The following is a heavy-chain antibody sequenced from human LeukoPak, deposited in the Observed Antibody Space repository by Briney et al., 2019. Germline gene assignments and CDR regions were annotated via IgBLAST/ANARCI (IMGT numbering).Heavy chain of an antibody. Sequence: PGGSLRLSCAASGFTFSSYAMSWVRQAPGKGLEWVSAISGSGGSTYYADSVKGRFTISRDNSKNTLYLQMNSLRAEDTAVYYCAREVKFDYSNYVDYWGQGTLVTVSS. CDR3: AREVKFDYSNYVDY. CDR2: ISGSGGST. V-gene: IGHV3-23*01. J-gene: IGHJ4*02. CDR1: GFTFSSYA. D-gene: IGHD4-11*01.